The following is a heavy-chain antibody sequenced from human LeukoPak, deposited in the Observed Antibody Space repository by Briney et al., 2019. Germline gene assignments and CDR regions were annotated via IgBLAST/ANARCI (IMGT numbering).Heavy chain of an antibody. CDR2: MYSGGST. J-gene: IGHJ4*02. CDR3: ARDSSSRWYREGTYYFDY. D-gene: IGHD6-13*01. CDR1: GFTVSSNY. Sequence: PGGSLRLSCAASGFTVSSNYMSWVRQAPGKGLEWVSVMYSGGSTYYADSVKGRFTISRDNSKNTLYLQMNSLRAEDTAVYYCARDSSSRWYREGTYYFDYWGQGTLVTVSS. V-gene: IGHV3-66*02.